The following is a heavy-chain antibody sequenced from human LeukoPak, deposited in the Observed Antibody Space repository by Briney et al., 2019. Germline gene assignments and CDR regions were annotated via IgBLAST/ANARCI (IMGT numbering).Heavy chain of an antibody. CDR3: AGPDYYGSGSYYKSYYYYGMDV. Sequence: ASVKVSCKASGDTFSSYAISWVRQAPGQRLEWMGGIIPIFGTANYAQKLQGRVTITADESTSTAYMELSSLRSEDTAVYYCAGPDYYGSGSYYKSYYYYGMDVWGKGTTVTVSS. D-gene: IGHD3-10*01. V-gene: IGHV1-69*13. CDR1: GDTFSSYA. J-gene: IGHJ6*04. CDR2: IIPIFGTA.